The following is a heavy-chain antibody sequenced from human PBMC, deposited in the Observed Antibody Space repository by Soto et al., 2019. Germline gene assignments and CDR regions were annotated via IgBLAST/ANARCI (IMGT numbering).Heavy chain of an antibody. J-gene: IGHJ5*02. CDR1: GYTFTSYA. D-gene: IGHD5-18*01. V-gene: IGHV1-3*01. Sequence: ASVKVSCKASGYTFTSYAMLWVRQAPGQRLEWMGWINAGNGNTKYSQKFQGRVTITRDTSASTAYMELSSLRSEDTAVYYCTGDPGYSFGNTWGRGTLVTVP. CDR2: INAGNGNT. CDR3: TGDPGYSFGNT.